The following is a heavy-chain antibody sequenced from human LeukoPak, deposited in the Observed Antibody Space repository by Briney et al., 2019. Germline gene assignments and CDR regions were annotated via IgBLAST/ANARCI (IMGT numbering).Heavy chain of an antibody. Sequence: GGSLRLSCAASGFTFRSYDMHWVRQTPGRGLEWVSAIGIAGDTHYPDSVKGRFTISRENAKNSMYLQMSSLKDGDTAVHYCVRGGIQVSGIDAFDIWGQGTMVTVSS. CDR2: IGIAGDT. J-gene: IGHJ3*02. CDR3: VRGGIQVSGIDAFDI. CDR1: GFTFRSYD. V-gene: IGHV3-13*01. D-gene: IGHD5/OR15-5a*01.